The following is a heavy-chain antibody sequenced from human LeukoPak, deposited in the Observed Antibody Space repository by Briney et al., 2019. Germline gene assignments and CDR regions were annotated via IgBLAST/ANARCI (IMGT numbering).Heavy chain of an antibody. Sequence: GGSLRLSCLASKFTFNNYAMTWVRQAPGKGLEWVSSISGSGDNMDYADSVKGRFTISRDNSENTLYLQMNSLRGEDTAVYYCARDGYSGSYYRLYYFFMDVWGKGTTVTISS. V-gene: IGHV3-23*01. CDR2: ISGSGDNM. D-gene: IGHD1-26*01. CDR1: KFTFNNYA. CDR3: ARDGYSGSYYRLYYFFMDV. J-gene: IGHJ6*03.